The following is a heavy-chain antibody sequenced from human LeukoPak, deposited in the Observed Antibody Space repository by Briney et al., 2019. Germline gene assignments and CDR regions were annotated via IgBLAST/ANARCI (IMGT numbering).Heavy chain of an antibody. Sequence: ASVKVSCKASGYTFTSYGISWVRQAPGQGLEWMGWISAYNGNTNYAQKLQGRVTMTTDTSTSTAYMELRSLRSDDTAVYYCARDLLLQVGAGWFDPWGQGTLVTVSS. CDR2: ISAYNGNT. CDR1: GYTFTSYG. V-gene: IGHV1-18*01. J-gene: IGHJ5*02. CDR3: ARDLLLQVGAGWFDP. D-gene: IGHD2-15*01.